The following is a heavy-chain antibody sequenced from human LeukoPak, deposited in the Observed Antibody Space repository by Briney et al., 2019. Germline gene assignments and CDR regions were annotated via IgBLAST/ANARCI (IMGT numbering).Heavy chain of an antibody. J-gene: IGHJ5*02. CDR3: ARGGDSSSWYGWFDP. CDR1: GYTFADYY. D-gene: IGHD6-13*01. Sequence: ASVKVSCKASGYTFADYYMHWVRQAPGQGLEWMGWINPNSGVTMYAQNFQGRVTMTRDTSISTAYMDLSRLRSDDTAVYYCARGGDSSSWYGWFDPWGQGTLVTVSS. CDR2: INPNSGVT. V-gene: IGHV1-2*02.